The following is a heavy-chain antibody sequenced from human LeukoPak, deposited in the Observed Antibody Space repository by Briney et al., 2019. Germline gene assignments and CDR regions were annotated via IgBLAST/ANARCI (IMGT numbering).Heavy chain of an antibody. CDR3: ARALGYCSGGSCHYFDY. J-gene: IGHJ4*02. Sequence: PSETLSLTCTVSGGSISSSISTNYWNWVRQPPGKGLEWIGEINHSGSTNYNPSLKSRVTISVDTSKNQFSLKLSSVTAADTAVYYCARALGYCSGGSCHYFDYWGQGTLVTVSS. CDR1: GGSISSSISTNY. D-gene: IGHD2-15*01. CDR2: INHSGST. V-gene: IGHV4-39*07.